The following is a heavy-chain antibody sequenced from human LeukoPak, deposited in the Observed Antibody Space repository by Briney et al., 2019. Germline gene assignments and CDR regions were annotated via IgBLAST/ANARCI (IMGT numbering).Heavy chain of an antibody. V-gene: IGHV4-4*09. CDR2: IYNSGST. CDR3: ATTTYYYDSSGYHNKAFDI. D-gene: IGHD3-22*01. Sequence: SETPSLTCTVSGGSISDYNWSWIRQPPGKGLEWIGYIYNSGSTNFNPSLKSRVTISVDTSKNQFSLKLSSVTAADTAVYYCATTTYYYDSSGYHNKAFDIWGLGTMVTVSS. CDR1: GGSISDYN. J-gene: IGHJ3*02.